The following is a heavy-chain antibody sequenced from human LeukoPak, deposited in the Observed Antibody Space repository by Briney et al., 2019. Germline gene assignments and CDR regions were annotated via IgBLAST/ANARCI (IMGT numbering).Heavy chain of an antibody. J-gene: IGHJ6*03. CDR2: MNPNSGNT. Sequence: GASVKVSCKASGYTFTSYDINWVRQATGQGLEWMGWMNPNSGNTGYAQKFQGRVTMTRNTSISTAYMELSSLRSEDTAVYYCARSYYDSSGYSYYYYHMDVWGKGTTVTVSS. V-gene: IGHV1-8*01. CDR1: GYTFTSYD. CDR3: ARSYYDSSGYSYYYYHMDV. D-gene: IGHD3-22*01.